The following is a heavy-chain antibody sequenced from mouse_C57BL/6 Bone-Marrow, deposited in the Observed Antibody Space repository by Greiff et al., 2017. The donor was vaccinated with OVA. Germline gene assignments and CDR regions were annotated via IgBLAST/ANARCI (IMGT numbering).Heavy chain of an antibody. D-gene: IGHD4-1*01. CDR2: INPNNGGT. CDR1: GYTFTDYN. CDR3: ARLIWDVGAMDY. Sequence: VQLQQSGPELVKPGASVKIPCKASGYTFTDYNMDWVKQSHGKSLEWIGDINPNNGGTIYNQKFKGKATLTVDTSSSTAYMELRSLTSDDTAVYYCARLIWDVGAMDYWGQGTSVTVSS. J-gene: IGHJ4*01. V-gene: IGHV1-18*01.